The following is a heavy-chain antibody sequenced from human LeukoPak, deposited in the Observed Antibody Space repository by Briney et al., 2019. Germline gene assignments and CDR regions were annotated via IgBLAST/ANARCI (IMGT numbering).Heavy chain of an antibody. CDR2: IYTSGST. V-gene: IGHV4-61*02. CDR1: GGSISSGSYY. J-gene: IGHJ4*02. Sequence: PSETLSLTCTVSGGSISSGSYYWSWIRQPAGKGLEWIGRIYTSGSTNYNPSLKSRVTISVDTSKNQFSLKLSSVTAADTAVYYCARWDRWLTCFDYWGQGTLVTVSS. CDR3: ARWDRWLTCFDY. D-gene: IGHD3-22*01.